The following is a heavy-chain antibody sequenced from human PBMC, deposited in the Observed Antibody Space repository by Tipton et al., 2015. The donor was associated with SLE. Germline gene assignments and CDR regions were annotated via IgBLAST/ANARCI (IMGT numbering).Heavy chain of an antibody. D-gene: IGHD6-19*01. CDR2: ISSSSSYI. CDR1: GFTFSSYS. Sequence: SLRLSCAASGFTFSSYSMNWVRQAPGKGLEWVSSISSSSSYIYYADSVKGRFTISRDNAKNSLYLQMNSLRAEDTAVYYCARDPSRHSGWYDYWGQGTLVTVSS. CDR3: ARDPSRHSGWYDY. V-gene: IGHV3-21*04. J-gene: IGHJ4*02.